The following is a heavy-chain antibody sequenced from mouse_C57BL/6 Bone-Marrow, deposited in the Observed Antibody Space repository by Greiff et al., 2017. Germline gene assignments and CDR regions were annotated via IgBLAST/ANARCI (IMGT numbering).Heavy chain of an antibody. V-gene: IGHV1-53*01. CDR1: GYTFTSYW. CDR2: INPSNGGT. D-gene: IGHD2-1*01. CDR3: ARSGYLLWSL. J-gene: IGHJ2*03. Sequence: QVQLQQPGTELVKPGASVKLSCKASGYTFTSYWMHWVKQRPGQGLEWIGKINPSNGGTNYTEKFKSKATLTVDKSSSTAYMQLSSLTSEDSAVYLCARSGYLLWSLWGQGTGLTVSA.